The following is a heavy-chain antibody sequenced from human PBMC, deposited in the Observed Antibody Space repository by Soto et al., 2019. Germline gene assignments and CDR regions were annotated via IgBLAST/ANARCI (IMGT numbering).Heavy chain of an antibody. Sequence: QVQLVQSGAEVKKPGSSVKVSCKASGGTFSSYAISWVRQAPGQGLEWMGGIIPIFGTANYAQKFQGRVTTTTDKSTRTAYMELSSLRDEDTAVYYCAREGGNSSYAPHYYYCMDVWGQGTTVTVSS. CDR1: GGTFSSYA. V-gene: IGHV1-69*06. CDR2: IIPIFGTA. J-gene: IGHJ6*02. CDR3: AREGGNSSYAPHYYYCMDV. D-gene: IGHD6-6*01.